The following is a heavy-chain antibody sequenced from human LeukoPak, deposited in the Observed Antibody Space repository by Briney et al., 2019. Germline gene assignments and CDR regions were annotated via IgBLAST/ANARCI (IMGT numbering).Heavy chain of an antibody. CDR3: AKAHCSPTSCSRIDY. J-gene: IGHJ4*02. CDR1: GFTFSSYV. Sequence: GGSLRLSCAASGFTFSSYVMSWVRQAPGKGLAWVSAISGSGGTYYADSVKGRFTIPRDNSKNTMYLQMNSLRAEDTAVYYCAKAHCSPTSCSRIDYWGQGTLVTVSS. D-gene: IGHD2-2*01. V-gene: IGHV3-23*01. CDR2: ISGSGGT.